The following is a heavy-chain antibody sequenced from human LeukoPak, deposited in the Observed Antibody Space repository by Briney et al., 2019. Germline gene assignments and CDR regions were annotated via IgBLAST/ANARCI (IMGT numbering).Heavy chain of an antibody. J-gene: IGHJ4*02. CDR1: GGSFSGYH. CDR3: ARGVYIAAAQYGY. V-gene: IGHV4-34*01. Sequence: SETLSLTCAVYGGSFSGYHWNWIRQSPGKGLEWIGEINHGGSTKYNPSLKSRVAISVDTSKNQFPLTLRSVTAADTAVYYCARGVYIAAAQYGYWGQGTLVTVSS. CDR2: INHGGST. D-gene: IGHD6-13*01.